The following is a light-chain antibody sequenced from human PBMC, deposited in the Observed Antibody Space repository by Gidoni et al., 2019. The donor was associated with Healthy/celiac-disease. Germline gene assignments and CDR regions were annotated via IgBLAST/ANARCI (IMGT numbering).Light chain of an antibody. V-gene: IGLV1-47*01. CDR3: AAWDDSLSGV. CDR1: SSNIGSTY. Sequence: SVLTPPPPASGTPGPRATISCSGSSSNIGSTYVYCYQQLPGTAPNLLSYRNNQRPSGVPDRFSGSKSGTSASLAISGPRSEDEADYYCAAWDDSLSGVFGGGTKLTVL. CDR2: RNN. J-gene: IGLJ3*02.